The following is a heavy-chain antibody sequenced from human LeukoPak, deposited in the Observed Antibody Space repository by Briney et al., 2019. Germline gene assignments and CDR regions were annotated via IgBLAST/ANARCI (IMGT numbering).Heavy chain of an antibody. CDR1: GGSISSGDYY. J-gene: IGHJ4*02. CDR3: AGGWNAPGDF. D-gene: IGHD1-1*01. V-gene: IGHV4-30-4*01. Sequence: SQTPSVTCTVSGGSISSGDYYWSWIRQPPGKGLEWIGYIYHSGSTYYTPSLKSRLSMSLDTSSNQFSLNLSSVTAADTAVYYCAGGWNAPGDFCGQGALVTVSS. CDR2: IYHSGST.